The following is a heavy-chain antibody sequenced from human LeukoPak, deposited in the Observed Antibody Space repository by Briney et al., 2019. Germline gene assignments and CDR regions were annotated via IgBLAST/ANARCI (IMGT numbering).Heavy chain of an antibody. CDR1: GFTFNSYG. Sequence: GGSLRLSCAASGFTFNSYGMHWVRQAPGKGLEWVANIKQDGSEKYYVDSVKGRFTISRDNAKNSLYLQMNSLRAEDTAVYYCARDPHSSGWVFFDYWGQGTLVTVSS. CDR3: ARDPHSSGWVFFDY. J-gene: IGHJ4*02. CDR2: IKQDGSEK. D-gene: IGHD6-19*01. V-gene: IGHV3-7*01.